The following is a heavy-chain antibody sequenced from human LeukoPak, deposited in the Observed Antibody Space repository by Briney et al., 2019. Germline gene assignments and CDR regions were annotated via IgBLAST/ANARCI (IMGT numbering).Heavy chain of an antibody. V-gene: IGHV3-21*04. CDR1: GFTFSSYS. CDR3: AKTNTYYDFWSGGYYYYYMDV. CDR2: ISSSSSYI. Sequence: PGGSLRLSCAASGFTFSSYSMNWVRQAPGKGLEWVSSISSSSSYIYYADSVKGRFTISRDNAKNSLYLQMNSLRAEDTAVYYCAKTNTYYDFWSGGYYYYYMDVWGKGTTVTVSS. J-gene: IGHJ6*03. D-gene: IGHD3-3*01.